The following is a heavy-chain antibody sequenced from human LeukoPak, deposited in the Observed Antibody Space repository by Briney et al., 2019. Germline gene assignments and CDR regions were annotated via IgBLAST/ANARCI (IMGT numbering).Heavy chain of an antibody. Sequence: PSETLSLTCAVYGGSFSGYYWSWIRQPPGKGLEWTGEINHSGSTNYNPSLKSRVTISVDTSKNQFSLKLSSVTAADTAVYYCARVPSGSYDYWGQGTLVTVSS. CDR1: GGSFSGYY. CDR3: ARVPSGSYDY. J-gene: IGHJ4*02. V-gene: IGHV4-34*01. CDR2: INHSGST. D-gene: IGHD1-26*01.